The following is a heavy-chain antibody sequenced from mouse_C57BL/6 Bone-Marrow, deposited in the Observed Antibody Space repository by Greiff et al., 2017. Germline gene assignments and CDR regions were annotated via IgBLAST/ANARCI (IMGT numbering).Heavy chain of an antibody. D-gene: IGHD2-3*01. J-gene: IGHJ4*01. CDR2: INPNNGGT. V-gene: IGHV1-22*01. Sequence: EVQLQQSGPELVKPGASVKMSCKASGYTFTDYNMHWVKQSHGKSLEWIGYINPNNGGTSYNQKFKGKATLTVNKSSSTAYMELRSLTSEDSAVYYCASRGYDGYPLYAMDYWGQGTSVTVSS. CDR3: ASRGYDGYPLYAMDY. CDR1: GYTFTDYN.